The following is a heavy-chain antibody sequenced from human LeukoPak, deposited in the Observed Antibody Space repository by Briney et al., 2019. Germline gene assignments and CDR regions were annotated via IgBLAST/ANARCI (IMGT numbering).Heavy chain of an antibody. CDR2: IYSGGST. Sequence: GGSLRLSCAASGFTVSSNYLSWVRQAPGKGLEWVSVIYSGGSTYYADSVKGRFTISRDNSKNTLYLQMNSLRAEDTAVYYCARDGVVAATKSDYWGQGTLVTVSS. CDR1: GFTVSSNY. CDR3: ARDGVVAATKSDY. D-gene: IGHD2-15*01. J-gene: IGHJ4*02. V-gene: IGHV3-66*01.